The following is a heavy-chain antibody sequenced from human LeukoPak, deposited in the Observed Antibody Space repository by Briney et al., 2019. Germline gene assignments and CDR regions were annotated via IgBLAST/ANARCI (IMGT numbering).Heavy chain of an antibody. J-gene: IGHJ6*03. CDR3: ARGPPLTGYYYYMDV. CDR1: GYTFTSYD. CDR2: MNPNSGNT. V-gene: IGHV1-8*01. Sequence: ASVKVSCKASGYTFTSYDINWVRQATGQGLEWMGWMNPNSGNTGYAQKFQGRVTMTRNTSISTAYMELSRLRSDDTAVYYCARGPPLTGYYYYMDVWGKGTTVTVSS.